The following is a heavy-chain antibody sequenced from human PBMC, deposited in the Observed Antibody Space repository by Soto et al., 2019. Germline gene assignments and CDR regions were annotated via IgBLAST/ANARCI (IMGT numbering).Heavy chain of an antibody. CDR2: INNNRTFV. CDR3: ARDRPHHSFDP. V-gene: IGHV3-74*01. CDR1: GFTFSDYW. J-gene: IGHJ5*02. Sequence: EVRLVESGGGLVQPGGSLRLSCAASGFTFSDYWMHWVRQAPETGLVWVSGINNNRTFVCYADSVKDRFTISRDNAQNMLYLQMNNLRAEDTAVYYCARDRPHHSFDPWGQGTLVTVSS.